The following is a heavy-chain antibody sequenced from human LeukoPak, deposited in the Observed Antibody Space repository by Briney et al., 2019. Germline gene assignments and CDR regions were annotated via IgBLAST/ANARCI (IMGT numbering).Heavy chain of an antibody. CDR2: ISSSSSTI. CDR3: ARVATSRYDILTGYYTGARTLDY. V-gene: IGHV3-48*02. D-gene: IGHD3-9*01. J-gene: IGHJ4*02. CDR1: GFTFSSYS. Sequence: PGRSLRLSCAASGFTFSSYSMNWVRQAPGKGLEWVSYISSSSSTIYYADSVKGRFTISRDNAKNSLYLQMNSLRDEDTAVYYCARVATSRYDILTGYYTGARTLDYWGQGTLVTVSS.